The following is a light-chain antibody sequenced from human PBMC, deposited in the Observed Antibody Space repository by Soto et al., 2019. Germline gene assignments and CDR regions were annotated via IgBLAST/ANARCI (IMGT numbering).Light chain of an antibody. Sequence: EIVMTQTPATLSVSPGERATLSCRASQSASRNLAWYQQKPGQAPRLLIYGASTRATGIPARFSGSGSGTEFTLTISSLQSEDFAVYYCQQYNNWPPFTFGPGTKVDI. CDR2: GAS. CDR3: QQYNNWPPFT. V-gene: IGKV3-15*01. J-gene: IGKJ3*01. CDR1: QSASRN.